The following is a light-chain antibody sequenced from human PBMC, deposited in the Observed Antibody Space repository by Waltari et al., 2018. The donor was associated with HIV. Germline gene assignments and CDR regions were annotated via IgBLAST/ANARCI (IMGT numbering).Light chain of an antibody. CDR1: QSVNSN. CDR3: HHYNNWRET. Sequence: EILLPQPPATLSVSPGERATISCRASQSVNSNLAWYQQKPGQTPRLLIYGTSTRATDIPARFSGSGSGTEFTLTISSLQSEDFAVYYCHHYNNWRETFGQGTKVEIK. CDR2: GTS. J-gene: IGKJ1*01. V-gene: IGKV3-15*01.